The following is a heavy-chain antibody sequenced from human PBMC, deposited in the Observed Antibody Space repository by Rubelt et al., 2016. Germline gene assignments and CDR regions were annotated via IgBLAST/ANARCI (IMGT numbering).Heavy chain of an antibody. CDR1: GGSFSSYY. V-gene: IGHV4-34*01. D-gene: IGHD6-19*01. CDR3: ARGHASSGTYPG. CDR2: INQFGST. Sequence: QVQLHQWGAGLLKPSETLSLTCTVYGGSFSSYYWNWIRQPPGKGLEWIGEINQFGSTNYNPSLKSRVIISLDTSKSQFSRNLSSVTAADTAVYYCARGHASSGTYPGWGQGTLVTVSS. J-gene: IGHJ4*02.